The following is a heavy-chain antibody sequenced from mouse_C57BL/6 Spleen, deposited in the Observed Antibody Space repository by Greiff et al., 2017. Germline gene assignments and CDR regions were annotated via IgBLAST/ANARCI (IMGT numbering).Heavy chain of an antibody. Sequence: EVQLQQSGAELVRPGASVKLSCTASGFNIKDDYMHWVKQRPEQGLEWIGWIDPENGDTEYASKFQGKATITADTSSNTAYLQLSSLTSEDTAVYYCTTPDHYDGNSFDYWGQGTTLTVSS. V-gene: IGHV14-4*01. CDR2: IDPENGDT. CDR1: GFNIKDDY. CDR3: TTPDHYDGNSFDY. D-gene: IGHD1-1*01. J-gene: IGHJ2*01.